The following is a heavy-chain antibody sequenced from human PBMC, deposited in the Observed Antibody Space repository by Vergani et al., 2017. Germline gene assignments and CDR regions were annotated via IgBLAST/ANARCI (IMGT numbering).Heavy chain of an antibody. J-gene: IGHJ4*02. CDR1: GGSISAGYYF. Sequence: QVQLQASGPGRVKPSQTLSLTCTMSGGSISAGYYFWSWIRQPAGKGLEWLGHISASGNASHSPSLKSRVTISVDTSKNQFSLKLSSVTAADTAVYYCARSKRYCSSTSCQPFDYWGQGTLVTVSS. D-gene: IGHD2-2*01. CDR2: ISASGNA. CDR3: ARSKRYCSSTSCQPFDY. V-gene: IGHV4-61*02.